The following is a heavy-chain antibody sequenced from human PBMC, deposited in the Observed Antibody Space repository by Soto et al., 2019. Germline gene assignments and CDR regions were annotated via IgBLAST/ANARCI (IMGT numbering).Heavy chain of an antibody. CDR2: INHNSDTI. V-gene: IGHV3-48*02. Sequence: EVQLVESGGGLIQPGGSLRVSCAASGFPFRTYAMNWVRQAPGKGLEWASYINHNSDTIYYAGSVKGRFTISSDNAKNTLYLQMNSLRDDYTAVYYCVRDRGYTGYDLEYWGQGTLVTVSS. CDR1: GFPFRTYA. J-gene: IGHJ4*02. D-gene: IGHD5-12*01. CDR3: VRDRGYTGYDLEY.